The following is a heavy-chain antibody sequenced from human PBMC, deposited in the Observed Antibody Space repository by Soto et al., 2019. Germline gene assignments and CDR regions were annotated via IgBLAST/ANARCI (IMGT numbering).Heavy chain of an antibody. D-gene: IGHD2-21*02. V-gene: IGHV3-23*01. Sequence: GGSLRLSCTASGFSFANFAMSWVRQAPGKGLEWVSGISADGGGTYYAGSVKGRFTISRDNSKKTMYFQLKSLRDEDTAVYFCAKCNVLVTTSGGWCNWFDPWGQGTTVTVSS. CDR2: ISADGGGT. J-gene: IGHJ5*02. CDR3: AKCNVLVTTSGGWCNWFDP. CDR1: GFSFANFA.